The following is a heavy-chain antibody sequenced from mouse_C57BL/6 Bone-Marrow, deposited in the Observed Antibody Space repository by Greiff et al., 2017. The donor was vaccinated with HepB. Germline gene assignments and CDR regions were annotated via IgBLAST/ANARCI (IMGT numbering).Heavy chain of an antibody. CDR2: IWSGGST. D-gene: IGHD2-1*01. CDR3: ARIEEGNYVRDYYAMDY. J-gene: IGHJ4*01. Sequence: VQGVESGPGLVQPSQSLSITCTVSGFSLASYGVHWVRQSPGKGLEWLGVIWSGGSTDYNAAFISRLSISKDNSKSQAFFKMNSLQADDTAIYYWARIEEGNYVRDYYAMDYWGQGTSVTVSS. V-gene: IGHV2-2*01. CDR1: GFSLASYG.